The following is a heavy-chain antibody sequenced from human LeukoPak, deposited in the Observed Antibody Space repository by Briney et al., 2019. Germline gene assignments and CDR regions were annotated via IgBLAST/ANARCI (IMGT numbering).Heavy chain of an antibody. CDR3: ARSLGKKYSSSWYYFDY. D-gene: IGHD6-13*01. J-gene: IGHJ4*02. Sequence: SETLSLTCTVSGGSISSGGYYWSWIRQHPWKGLEWIGYIYYSGSTYYNPSLKSRVTISVDTSKNQFSLKLSSVTAADTAVYYCARSLGKKYSSSWYYFDYWGQGTLVTVSS. CDR2: IYYSGST. CDR1: GGSISSGGYY. V-gene: IGHV4-31*03.